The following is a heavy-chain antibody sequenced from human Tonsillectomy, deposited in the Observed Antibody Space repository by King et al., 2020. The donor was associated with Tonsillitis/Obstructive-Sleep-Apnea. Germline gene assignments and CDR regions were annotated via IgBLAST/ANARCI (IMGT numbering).Heavy chain of an antibody. Sequence: GQLVQSGAEVKKPGASVKVSCKASGYTFTNYAMHWVRKAPGHSLEWLGWINAGTGNTKYSQNFQGRVAITRDTSASTAYMELSSLRSEDTAIYYCARDRNYFDFWGQGTLVTVSS. J-gene: IGHJ4*02. V-gene: IGHV1-3*01. CDR1: GYTFTNYA. CDR3: ARDRNYFDF. CDR2: INAGTGNT.